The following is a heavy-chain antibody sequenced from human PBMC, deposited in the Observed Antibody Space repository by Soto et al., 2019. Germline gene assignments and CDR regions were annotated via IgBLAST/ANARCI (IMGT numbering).Heavy chain of an antibody. D-gene: IGHD2-2*01. CDR1: GYSIIRGNS. Sequence: PDTLSRTRAVSGYSIIRGNSSAWIRQPPGRGLEWIGSLYHIGSTHYNTSLKSRVTISVDTSKNHFSLELSSVTAADTAIYYCRSSTSCYDESCVDVWGQGTMVTVSS. CDR3: RSSTSCYDESCVDV. CDR2: LYHIGST. V-gene: IGHV4-38-2*01. J-gene: IGHJ6*02.